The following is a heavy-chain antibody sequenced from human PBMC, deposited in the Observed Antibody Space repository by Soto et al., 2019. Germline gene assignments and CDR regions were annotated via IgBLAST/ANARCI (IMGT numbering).Heavy chain of an antibody. CDR3: ARIPSP. D-gene: IGHD2-21*01. CDR2: LYHSGST. Sequence: QLQLQESGSGLVKPSQTLSLTCAVSGGSISSGGYSWSWIRQPPGKGLEWIGYLYHSGSTYYNSSPXSXITRSVDRSKNQFSLKLSSVTAADTAVYYCARIPSPWGQGTLVTVSS. CDR1: GGSISSGGYS. V-gene: IGHV4-30-2*01. J-gene: IGHJ5*02.